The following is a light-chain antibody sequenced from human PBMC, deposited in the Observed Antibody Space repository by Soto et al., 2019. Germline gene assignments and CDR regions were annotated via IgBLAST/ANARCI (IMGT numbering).Light chain of an antibody. CDR3: QQYGSPPRT. Sequence: EIVLTQSPGTLSLSPGERAALSCRASRSLSSTSLAWYQQRPCQAPRLLIYDVSSRATGIPDRFSGSGSGTDFTLTINRLEPDDFAVYYCQQYGSPPRTFGQGTKV. J-gene: IGKJ1*01. CDR1: RSLSSTS. V-gene: IGKV3-20*01. CDR2: DVS.